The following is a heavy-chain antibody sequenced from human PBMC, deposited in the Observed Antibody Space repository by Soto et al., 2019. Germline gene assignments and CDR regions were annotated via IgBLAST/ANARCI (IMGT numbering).Heavy chain of an antibody. V-gene: IGHV1-69*01. CDR2: VIPFFGTA. D-gene: IGHD2-2*01. CDR3: ARGYCSSTSCYLAVDYYYYGMDV. CDR1: GGTFSSYA. Sequence: QVQLVQSGAEVRKPGSSVKVSCKASGGTFSSYAISWVRQAPGQGLEWMGGVIPFFGTANYAQKFQGRVTITADESTSTAYMELSSLRSEDTAVYYCARGYCSSTSCYLAVDYYYYGMDVWGQGTTVTVSS. J-gene: IGHJ6*02.